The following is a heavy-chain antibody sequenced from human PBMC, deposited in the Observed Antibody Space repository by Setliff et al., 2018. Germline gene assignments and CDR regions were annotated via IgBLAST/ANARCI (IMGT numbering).Heavy chain of an antibody. V-gene: IGHV5-51*01. Sequence: GESLKISCKGSGYSFTSYWIGWVRQMPGKGLEWMGIIYPGDSDTRYSPSFQGQVTISADKSISTAYLQWSSLKASDTAMYYCARQYPYYHDSSGYFSPLDDGFDIWGQGTMVTVSS. CDR1: GYSFTSYW. D-gene: IGHD3-22*01. J-gene: IGHJ3*02. CDR2: IYPGDSDT. CDR3: ARQYPYYHDSSGYFSPLDDGFDI.